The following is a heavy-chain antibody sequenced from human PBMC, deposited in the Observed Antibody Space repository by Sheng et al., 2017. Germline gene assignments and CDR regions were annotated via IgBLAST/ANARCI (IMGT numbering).Heavy chain of an antibody. CDR1: GFFFEDYA. CDR3: AKDHLPTTVTTVSA. CDR2: ISWNSGSI. J-gene: IGHJ5*02. V-gene: IGHV3-9*03. D-gene: IGHD4-17*01. Sequence: EVQLVESGGGLVQPGRSLRLSCAASGFFFEDYAMHWVRQTPGKGLEWVSGISWNSGSIGYADSVKGRFTISRDNAKNSLYLQMNSLRTEDMALYYCAKDHLPTTVTTVSAWGQGTLVTVSS.